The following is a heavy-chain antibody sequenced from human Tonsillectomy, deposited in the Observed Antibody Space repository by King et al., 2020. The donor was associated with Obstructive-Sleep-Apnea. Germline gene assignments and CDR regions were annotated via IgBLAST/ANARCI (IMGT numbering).Heavy chain of an antibody. V-gene: IGHV3-7*01. Sequence: EVQLVESGGGLVQPGGSLRLSCAASGFTFKNDWMTWVRQAPGKGLEWLANIKRDGSATNYMDFLKGRFTISRDNAKNSLYLQMNSLRAEDTAIYYCVRDRGDCPDCFCYDVLDIWGQGTVVIVSS. D-gene: IGHD2-8*01. J-gene: IGHJ3*02. CDR1: GFTFKNDW. CDR3: VRDRGDCPDCFCYDVLDI. CDR2: IKRDGSAT.